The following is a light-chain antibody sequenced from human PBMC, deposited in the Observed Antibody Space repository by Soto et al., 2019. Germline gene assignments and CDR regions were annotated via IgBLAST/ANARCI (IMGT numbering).Light chain of an antibody. V-gene: IGKV1-5*03. J-gene: IGKJ5*01. CDR2: KAS. Sequence: DIQMTQSPSTLSGSEGDTVTISCSASQTISSWLAWYQQKPGKAPKLLIYKASTLKSGVPSRFSDGGSGTEFTLTISSLQSEDFAVYYCQQYEKWPPSITFGQGTRLEIK. CDR1: QTISSW. CDR3: QQYEKWPPSIT.